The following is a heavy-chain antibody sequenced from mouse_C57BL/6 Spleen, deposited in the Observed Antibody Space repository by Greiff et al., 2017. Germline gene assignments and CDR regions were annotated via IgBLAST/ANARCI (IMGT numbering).Heavy chain of an antibody. Sequence: VKVVESGPGLVAPSQSLSITCTVSGFSLTSYGVDWVRQPPGKGLEWLGVIWGGGSTNYNSALMSRLSISKDNSTSQVFLKMNRLKTDDTAMYYCAKRVCGGAMDYWGQGTSVTVSS. CDR2: IWGGGST. V-gene: IGHV2-9*01. J-gene: IGHJ4*01. CDR3: AKRVCGGAMDY. CDR1: GFSLTSYG. D-gene: IGHD6-1*01.